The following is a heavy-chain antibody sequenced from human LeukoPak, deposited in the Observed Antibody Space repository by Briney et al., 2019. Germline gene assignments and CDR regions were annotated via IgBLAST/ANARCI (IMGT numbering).Heavy chain of an antibody. J-gene: IGHJ3*02. CDR1: GFTVSSNY. Sequence: GGSLRLSCAASGFTVSSNYMSWVRQAPGKGLEWVSVIYSGGSTYYADSVKGSFTISRDNSKNTLYLQMNSLRAEDTAVYYCARLDPAYCGGDCYSVTGAFDIWGQGTMVTVSS. CDR3: ARLDPAYCGGDCYSVTGAFDI. CDR2: IYSGGST. V-gene: IGHV3-66*04. D-gene: IGHD2-21*02.